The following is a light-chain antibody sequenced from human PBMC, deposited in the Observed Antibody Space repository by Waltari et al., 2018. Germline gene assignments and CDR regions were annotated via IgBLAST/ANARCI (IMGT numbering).Light chain of an antibody. Sequence: SFVLTQPPSVSVAPGQTASITCGGGSIGTKRGQRYQQNPGQARVVVVYNERDRPSGIPERFSGSNSGNTATLTISRVEAGDEADYYCQVWDSSSDHRVFGSGTKVTVL. CDR2: NER. CDR1: SIGTKR. J-gene: IGLJ1*01. V-gene: IGLV3-21*02. CDR3: QVWDSSSDHRV.